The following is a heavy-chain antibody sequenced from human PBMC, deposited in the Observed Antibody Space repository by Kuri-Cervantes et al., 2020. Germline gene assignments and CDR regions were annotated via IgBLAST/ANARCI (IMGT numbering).Heavy chain of an antibody. CDR1: TLTFSTYG. J-gene: IGHJ4*02. CDR2: IGVSGGTT. Sequence: GGSLRLSCEAYTLTFSTYGISWVRQAPGKGLGWVSGIGVSGGTTNYADSVKGRFTISRDNSKNTLYLQMNSLRAEDTAVYYCARGTSSLDFWGQGTLVTVSS. V-gene: IGHV3-23*01. D-gene: IGHD1-1*01. CDR3: ARGTSSLDF.